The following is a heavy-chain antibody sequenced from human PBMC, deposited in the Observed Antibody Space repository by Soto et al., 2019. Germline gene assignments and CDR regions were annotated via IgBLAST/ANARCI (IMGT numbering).Heavy chain of an antibody. CDR2: IYYSGST. CDR3: ARVSTSRDCFDY. J-gene: IGHJ4*02. CDR1: GGSISRYY. D-gene: IGHD5-12*01. V-gene: IGHV4-59*01. Sequence: SETLSLTCTVSGGSISRYYWSWIRQPPGKGLEWIGYIYYSGSTNYNPSLKSRVTISVDTSKNQFSLKLSSVTAADTAVYYCARVSTSRDCFDYWGQGTLVTGSS.